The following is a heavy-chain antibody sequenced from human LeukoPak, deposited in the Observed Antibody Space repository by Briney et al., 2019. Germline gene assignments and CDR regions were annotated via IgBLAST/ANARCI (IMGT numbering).Heavy chain of an antibody. Sequence: SETLSLTCTVSGGSISGDYWNWIRQPPGKGLEWIGYTSYSGNTDYKPSLRSRVTMSVDTSNNQLPLKLTSATAADTAVYYCARWHSHGRYFDYWGQGALVTVSS. J-gene: IGHJ4*02. CDR2: TSYSGNT. CDR3: ARWHSHGRYFDY. D-gene: IGHD1-26*01. CDR1: GGSISGDY. V-gene: IGHV4-59*01.